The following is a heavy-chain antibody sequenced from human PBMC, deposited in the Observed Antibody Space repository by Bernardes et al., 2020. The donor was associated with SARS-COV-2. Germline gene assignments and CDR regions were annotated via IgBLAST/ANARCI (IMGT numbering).Heavy chain of an antibody. D-gene: IGHD6-13*01. V-gene: IGHV3-33*01. CDR1: GFTFSSYG. CDR3: AREADGSSWYGWFDP. CDR2: IWYDGSNK. Sequence: GGSLRLSCAASGFTFSSYGMHWVRQAPGKGLEWVAVIWYDGSNKYYADSVKGRFTISRDNSKNTLYLQMNSLRAEDTAVYYCAREADGSSWYGWFDPWGQGTLVTVSS. J-gene: IGHJ5*02.